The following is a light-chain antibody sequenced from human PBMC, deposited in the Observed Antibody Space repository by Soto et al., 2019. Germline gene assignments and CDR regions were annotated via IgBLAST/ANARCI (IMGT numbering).Light chain of an antibody. CDR3: SSYAGSNFVV. CDR1: SSDVGGYNY. Sequence: QSVLTQPPSASGSPGQSVTISCTGTSSDVGGYNYVSWYQQHPDKAPKLIIYEVSKRPSGVPDRFSGSKSGNTASLTVSGLQAEDEADYYCSSYAGSNFVVFGGGTKLTVL. CDR2: EVS. J-gene: IGLJ2*01. V-gene: IGLV2-8*01.